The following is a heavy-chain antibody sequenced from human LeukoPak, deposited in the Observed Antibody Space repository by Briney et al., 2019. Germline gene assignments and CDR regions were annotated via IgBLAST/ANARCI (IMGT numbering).Heavy chain of an antibody. J-gene: IGHJ4*02. CDR2: ISSSSSYI. Sequence: PGGSLRLSCAASGFTFSSYSMNWVRQAPGKGLEWVSSISSSSSYIYYADSVKGRFTISRDNAKNSLYLQMNSLRAEDTAVYYCARTQYDYVWGSYRYHLDYWGQGTLVTVSS. CDR3: ARTQYDYVWGSYRYHLDY. D-gene: IGHD3-16*02. CDR1: GFTFSSYS. V-gene: IGHV3-21*01.